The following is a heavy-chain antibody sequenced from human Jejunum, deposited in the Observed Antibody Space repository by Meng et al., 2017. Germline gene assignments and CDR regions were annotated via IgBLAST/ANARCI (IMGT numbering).Heavy chain of an antibody. V-gene: IGHV3-23*01. J-gene: IGHJ6*02. D-gene: IGHD5-18*01. Sequence: GGSLRLSCAASGFTFSSYAMSWVRQAPGKGLEWVSAISSSGGITYYADSVKGRFSISRDNSKNTLYLQMNSLRAEDTALYYCAKGGTAMVTLRSLDVWGQGTTVTVSS. CDR1: GFTFSSYA. CDR3: AKGGTAMVTLRSLDV. CDR2: ISSSGGIT.